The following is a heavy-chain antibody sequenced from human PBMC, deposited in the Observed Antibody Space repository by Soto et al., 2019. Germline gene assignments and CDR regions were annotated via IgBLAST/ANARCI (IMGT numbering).Heavy chain of an antibody. D-gene: IGHD5-18*01. V-gene: IGHV1-46*01. CDR3: ATSVNSAMAFDY. CDR1: GYTFTHYY. CDR2: INPNGGIT. Sequence: ASVKVSCKASGYTFTHYYIHWVRQAPGQGLEWMGIINPNGGITTYAQKFRAGFTMTRDTSTSTVYLELSSLRSEDSAIYYCATSVNSAMAFDYWGQGTLVTVS. J-gene: IGHJ4*02.